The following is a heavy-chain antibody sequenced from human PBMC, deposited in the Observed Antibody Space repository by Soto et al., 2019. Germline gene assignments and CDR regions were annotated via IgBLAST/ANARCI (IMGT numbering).Heavy chain of an antibody. V-gene: IGHV4-34*01. J-gene: IGHJ4*02. CDR3: ARCGVDTAMPHFDD. CDR1: GGSFSGYY. CDR2: INHSGST. D-gene: IGHD5-18*01. Sequence: PSETLSLTCAVYGGSFSGYYWSWIRQPPGKGLEWIGEINHSGSTNYNPSLKSRVTISVDTSKNQFSLKLSSVTAADTAVYYCARCGVDTAMPHFDDWGQGTLVTVSS.